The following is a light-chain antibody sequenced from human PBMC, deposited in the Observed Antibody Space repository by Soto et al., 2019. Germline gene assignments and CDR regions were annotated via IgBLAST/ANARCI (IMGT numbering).Light chain of an antibody. Sequence: ELVLTQSPGTLSLSRGERATLSCRASQSVCNNYLAWYQQKPDHAPCLLIFGASNRAPDIQDRFSRSGFGTDFALTISRREPKNFAVYFCQQYRSSLKTFGQGTKLDIK. V-gene: IGKV3-20*01. CDR2: GAS. CDR1: QSVCNNY. J-gene: IGKJ1*01. CDR3: QQYRSSLKT.